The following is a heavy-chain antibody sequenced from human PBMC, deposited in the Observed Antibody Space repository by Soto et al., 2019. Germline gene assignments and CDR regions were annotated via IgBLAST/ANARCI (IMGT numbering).Heavy chain of an antibody. CDR3: ARDLWGYCGTDCYPLDV. V-gene: IGHV4-61*01. Sequence: SETLSLTCTVSGGSVSSGSYYWSWIRQPPGKGLEWIGYIYYSGSTNYNTSLKSRVTISVDTSKNQFSLKLNSVTAADTAVYYCARDLWGYCGTDCYPLDVWGQGTTVT. D-gene: IGHD2-21*02. J-gene: IGHJ6*02. CDR2: IYYSGST. CDR1: GGSVSSGSYY.